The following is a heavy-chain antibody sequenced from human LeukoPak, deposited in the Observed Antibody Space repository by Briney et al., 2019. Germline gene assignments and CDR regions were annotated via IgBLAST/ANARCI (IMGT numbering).Heavy chain of an antibody. V-gene: IGHV3-15*01. CDR3: SKDLPHTRAWVLKY. CDR1: GFIFSDAW. J-gene: IGHJ4*02. CDR2: IKSKHDGGTT. Sequence: GGSLRLSCTASGFIFSDAWMTWVRQAPGRGPEWVGRIKSKHDGGTTDYASSVRGRFTISRDDSENTLYLQMDSLRTDDTAVYYCSKDLPHTRAWVLKYWGQGALVTVSS. D-gene: IGHD3-10*01.